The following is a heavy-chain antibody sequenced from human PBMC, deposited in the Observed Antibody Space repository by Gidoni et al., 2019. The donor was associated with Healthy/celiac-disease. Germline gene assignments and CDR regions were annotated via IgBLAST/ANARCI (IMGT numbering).Heavy chain of an antibody. CDR2: ISSSSSTI. Sequence: EVQLVESGGGLVQPGGSLRLSCAASGFTFRSYSMNWVRQAPGKGLEWVSYISSSSSTIYYADSVKGRFTIYRDNAKNSLYLQMNSLRAEDTAVYYCARDFPMVEWLGAAFDIWGQGTMVTVSS. J-gene: IGHJ3*02. CDR1: GFTFRSYS. D-gene: IGHD3-3*01. CDR3: ARDFPMVEWLGAAFDI. V-gene: IGHV3-48*01.